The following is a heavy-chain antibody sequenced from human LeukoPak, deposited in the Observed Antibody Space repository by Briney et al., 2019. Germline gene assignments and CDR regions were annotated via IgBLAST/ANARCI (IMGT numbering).Heavy chain of an antibody. J-gene: IGHJ6*02. CDR1: GGSVSSGSYY. D-gene: IGHD6-6*01. V-gene: IGHV4-61*01. CDR2: IYYSGST. Sequence: SETLSLTCTVSGGSVSSGSYYWNWIRQPPGKGLEWIGCIYYSGSTNYNPSLKSRVTISVDTSKNQFSLKLSSVTAADTAVYYCAREPFSSSSSYYYYGMDVWGQGTTVTVSS. CDR3: AREPFSSSSSYYYYGMDV.